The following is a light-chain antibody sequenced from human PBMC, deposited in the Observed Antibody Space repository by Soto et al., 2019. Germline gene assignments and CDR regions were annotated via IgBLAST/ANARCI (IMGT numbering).Light chain of an antibody. CDR3: SSYTRSSTPYV. CDR2: EVS. Sequence: QSMLTQPASVSGSPGQSITISCTGTSMDGGGYNYVSWYQQHPGKAPKLRIYEVSNRPSGVSNRFPGSKSGNTASLTISGLQAEDEADYYCSSYTRSSTPYVFGTGTKVTVL. CDR1: SMDGGGYNY. V-gene: IGLV2-14*01. J-gene: IGLJ1*01.